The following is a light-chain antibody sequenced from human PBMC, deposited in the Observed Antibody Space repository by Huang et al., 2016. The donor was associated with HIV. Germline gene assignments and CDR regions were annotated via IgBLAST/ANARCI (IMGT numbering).Light chain of an antibody. CDR2: DAL. V-gene: IGKV3-11*01. CDR1: QSVSSY. Sequence: EIVLTQSPATLSLSPGERATLSCRASQSVSSYLAWYQQNPGQAPRLLIYDALNRATGIPARFGGSASGTDFTLTISSLEPEDFAVYYCQQRSNWPYTFGQGTKLEI. J-gene: IGKJ2*01. CDR3: QQRSNWPYT.